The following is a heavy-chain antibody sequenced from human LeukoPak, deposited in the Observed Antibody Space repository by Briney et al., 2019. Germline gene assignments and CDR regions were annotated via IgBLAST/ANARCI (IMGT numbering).Heavy chain of an antibody. CDR2: ISSNGGST. Sequence: PGGSLRLSCAASGFTFSSYAMHWVRQAPGKGLEYVSAISSNGGSTYYANSVKGRFTISRDNSKNTLYLQMGSLRAEDMAVYYCARGTLAVAGNFYYYYMDVWGKGTTVTVSS. J-gene: IGHJ6*03. CDR3: ARGTLAVAGNFYYYYMDV. D-gene: IGHD6-19*01. CDR1: GFTFSSYA. V-gene: IGHV3-64*01.